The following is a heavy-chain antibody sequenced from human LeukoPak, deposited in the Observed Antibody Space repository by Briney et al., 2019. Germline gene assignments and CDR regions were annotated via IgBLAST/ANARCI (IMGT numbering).Heavy chain of an antibody. V-gene: IGHV3-66*04. CDR1: GFTVSSNY. D-gene: IGHD1-26*01. J-gene: IGHJ3*02. CDR2: IYSGGST. Sequence: GGSLRLSCAASGFTVSSNYMSWVRQAPGKGLEWVSVIYSGGSTYYADSVKGRFTISRDNSKNTLYLQMNSLRAEDTAVYYCARHSGSYRRAFDIWGQGTIVTVSS. CDR3: ARHSGSYRRAFDI.